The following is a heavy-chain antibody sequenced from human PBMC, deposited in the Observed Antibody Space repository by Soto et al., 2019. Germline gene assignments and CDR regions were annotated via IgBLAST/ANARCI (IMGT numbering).Heavy chain of an antibody. J-gene: IGHJ4*02. CDR1: GFTFSSYA. Sequence: GGSLRLSCAASGFTFSSYAMSWVRQAPGKGLEWVSAISGSGGSTYYADSVKGRFTISRDNSKNTLYLQMNSLRAEDTAVYYCAKGKLLGYCSSTSCYAKTGEPFDYWGQGTLVTVSS. V-gene: IGHV3-23*01. D-gene: IGHD2-2*01. CDR2: ISGSGGST. CDR3: AKGKLLGYCSSTSCYAKTGEPFDY.